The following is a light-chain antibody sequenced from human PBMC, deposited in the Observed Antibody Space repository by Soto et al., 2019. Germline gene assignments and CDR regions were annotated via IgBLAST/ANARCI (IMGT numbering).Light chain of an antibody. CDR2: GAS. CDR3: QQYGPSPMYT. V-gene: IGKV3-20*01. J-gene: IGKJ2*01. Sequence: DIVLTQSPGTLSLSPGERATLSCRASQSVSNNYLAWYQKKPGQPPRLLFYGASIRATGIPDRFSGSGSGTDITLTISRLDPEDFAVYYCQQYGPSPMYTFGQGTRLEIK. CDR1: QSVSNNY.